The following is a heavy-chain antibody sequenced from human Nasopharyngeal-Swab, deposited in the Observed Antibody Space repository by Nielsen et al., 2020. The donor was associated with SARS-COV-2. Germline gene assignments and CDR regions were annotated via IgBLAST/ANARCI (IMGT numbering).Heavy chain of an antibody. Sequence: WIRQPPGKGLEWIGEINHSGSTNYNPSLKSRVTISVDTSKNQFSLKLSSVTAADTAVYYCARSRGNFYDYGMDVWGQGTTVTVSS. J-gene: IGHJ6*02. V-gene: IGHV4-34*01. D-gene: IGHD3-10*01. CDR2: INHSGST. CDR3: ARSRGNFYDYGMDV.